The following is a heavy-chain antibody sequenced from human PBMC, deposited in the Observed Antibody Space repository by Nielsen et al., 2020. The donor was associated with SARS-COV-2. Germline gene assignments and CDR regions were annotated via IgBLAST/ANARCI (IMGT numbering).Heavy chain of an antibody. CDR1: GFTFSSYA. D-gene: IGHD6-19*01. J-gene: IGHJ5*02. CDR3: AKVRPIAVAAMSWFDP. Sequence: GESLKISCAASGFTFSSYAMSWVRQAPGKGLEWVSAISGSGGSTYYADSVKGRFTISRDNSKNTLYLQMNSLRAEDTAVYYCAKVRPIAVAAMSWFDPWGQGTLVTVSS. V-gene: IGHV3-23*01. CDR2: ISGSGGST.